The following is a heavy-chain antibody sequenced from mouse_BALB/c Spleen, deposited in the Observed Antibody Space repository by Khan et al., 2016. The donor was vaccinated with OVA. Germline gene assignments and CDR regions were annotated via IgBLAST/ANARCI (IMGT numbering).Heavy chain of an antibody. Sequence: EVQLQQSGTVLARPGTSVKMSCKASGYTFTSYWMHWVKQRPGQGLEWIGAINPGNSGTSYNEKFKGKAKLTVDKSTSTAYMELSSLTNEDSAGYYCERFGYPFAYWGQGTLVTVSA. J-gene: IGHJ3*01. CDR2: INPGNSGT. CDR1: GYTFTSYW. CDR3: ERFGYPFAY. D-gene: IGHD2-2*01. V-gene: IGHV1-5*01.